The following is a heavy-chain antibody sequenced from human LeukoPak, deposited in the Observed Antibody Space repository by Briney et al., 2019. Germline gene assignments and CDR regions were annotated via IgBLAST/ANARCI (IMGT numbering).Heavy chain of an antibody. V-gene: IGHV1-46*01. Sequence: ASVKVSCKASGYTFTSYYMHWVRQAPGQGLEWMGIINPSGGSTSYAQKFQGRVTMTRDTSTSTAYMELSGLRSEDTAVYYCASPARGYSYGYGYWGQGTLVTVSS. D-gene: IGHD5-18*01. CDR1: GYTFTSYY. CDR2: INPSGGST. CDR3: ASPARGYSYGYGY. J-gene: IGHJ4*02.